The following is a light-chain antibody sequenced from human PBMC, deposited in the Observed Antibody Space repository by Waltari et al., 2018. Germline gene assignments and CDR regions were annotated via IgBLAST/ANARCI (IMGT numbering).Light chain of an antibody. Sequence: EIVLTQSPGTLSLSPGARATLSCRAGQSVSSSYLAWYQKKPGPAPRLLSDGASSRATGTPDRCSGSGYGTDFPLTISRLEPEDFAVYYCQQYGSAPITFGQGTRLEIK. CDR3: QQYGSAPIT. J-gene: IGKJ5*01. V-gene: IGKV3-20*01. CDR1: QSVSSSY. CDR2: GAS.